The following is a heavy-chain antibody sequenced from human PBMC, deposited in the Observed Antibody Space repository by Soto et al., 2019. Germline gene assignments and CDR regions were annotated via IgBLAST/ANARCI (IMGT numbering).Heavy chain of an antibody. V-gene: IGHV1-69*01. J-gene: IGHJ6*02. CDR1: GGTFSSYA. CDR2: IIPIFGTA. D-gene: IGHD3-10*01. CDR3: ARLRWFEDYYYGMDV. Sequence: QVQLVQSGAEVKKPGSSVKVSCKASGGTFSSYAMSWVRQAPGQGLEWMGGIIPIFGTANYAQKFQGRVTMTADESTSTAYMELSSLRSEDTAVYYCARLRWFEDYYYGMDVWGQGTTVTVSS.